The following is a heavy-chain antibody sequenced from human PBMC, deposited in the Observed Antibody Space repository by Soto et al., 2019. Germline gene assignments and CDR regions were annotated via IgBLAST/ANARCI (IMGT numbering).Heavy chain of an antibody. D-gene: IGHD2-8*01. CDR1: GYTFTSYG. J-gene: IGHJ4*02. V-gene: IGHV1-18*01. CDR2: ISAYNGNT. Sequence: ASVKVSCKASGYTFTSYGISWVRQAPGQGLEWMGWISAYNGNTNYAQKLQGRVTMTTDTSTSTAYMELRSLRSDDTAVYYCARAPHCTNGVRYVNFDYWGQGTLVTVSS. CDR3: ARAPHCTNGVRYVNFDY.